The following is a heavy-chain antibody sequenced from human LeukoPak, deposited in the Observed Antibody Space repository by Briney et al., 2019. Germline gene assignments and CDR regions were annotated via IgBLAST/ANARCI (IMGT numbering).Heavy chain of an antibody. CDR2: IYPGDSAT. D-gene: IGHD1-26*01. V-gene: IGHV5-51*01. CDR3: ARQLGATHYYYYYMDV. CDR1: GYSFINYW. Sequence: GESLKISCKVFGYSFINYWIAWVRQMPGKGLEWMGIIYPGDSATRYSPSFHGQVTISADKSISTAYLQWSSLKASDTAMYYCARQLGATHYYYYYMDVWGKGTTVTVSS. J-gene: IGHJ6*03.